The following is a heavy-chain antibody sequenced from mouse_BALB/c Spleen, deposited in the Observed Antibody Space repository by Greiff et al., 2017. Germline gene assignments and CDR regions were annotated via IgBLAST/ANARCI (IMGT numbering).Heavy chain of an antibody. CDR1: GFAFTNYL. V-gene: IGHV1-54*02. Sequence: QVQLQQPGAELVKPGTSVKVSCKASGFAFTNYLIEWVKQRPGQGLEWIGVINPGSDGTNYNEKFKGKATFTADTSSNTAYMQLSSLTTEDSAIYYCARRDGGDWENYWGQGTTLTVCS. J-gene: IGHJ2*01. D-gene: IGHD4-1*01. CDR2: INPGSDGT. CDR3: ARRDGGDWENY.